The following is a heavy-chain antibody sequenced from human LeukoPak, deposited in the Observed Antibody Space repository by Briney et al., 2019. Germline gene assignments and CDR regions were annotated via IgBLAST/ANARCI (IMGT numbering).Heavy chain of an antibody. J-gene: IGHJ6*02. V-gene: IGHV3-33*01. D-gene: IGHD4-17*01. CDR3: ARRGPGDYSYYYYYGMDV. Sequence: GGSLRLSCAASGFTFSSYGMHWVRQAPGKGLDWVALIWDDGSNKYYADSVKGRFTISRDNSKNTLYLQMNSLRAEDTAVYYCARRGPGDYSYYYYYGMDVWGQGTTVTVSS. CDR2: IWDDGSNK. CDR1: GFTFSSYG.